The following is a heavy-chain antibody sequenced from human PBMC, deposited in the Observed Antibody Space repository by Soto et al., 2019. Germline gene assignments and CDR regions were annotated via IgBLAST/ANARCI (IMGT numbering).Heavy chain of an antibody. CDR3: AKDGMDCGGACYLDY. V-gene: IGHV3-30*18. Sequence: GGSLRLSCAASGFTFSSYGMHWVRQAPGKGLEWVAVISYDGSNKYYADSVKGRFTISRDNSKNTPYLQMNSLRAEDTAVYYCAKDGMDCGGACYLDYWGQGTLVTVS. CDR1: GFTFSSYG. J-gene: IGHJ4*02. CDR2: ISYDGSNK. D-gene: IGHD2-21*02.